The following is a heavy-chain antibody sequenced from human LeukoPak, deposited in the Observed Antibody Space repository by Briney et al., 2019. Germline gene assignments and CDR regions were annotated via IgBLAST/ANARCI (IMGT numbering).Heavy chain of an antibody. D-gene: IGHD1-26*01. V-gene: IGHV3-21*01. CDR3: ARVGSSRGAFDI. CDR1: GFTFSSYS. CDR2: ISSSSSYI. J-gene: IGHJ3*02. Sequence: GGSLRLSCAASGFTFSSYSMNWVRPAPGKGLEWVSSISSSSSYIYYADSVKGRFTISRDNAKNSLYLQMNSLRAEDTAVYYCARVGSSRGAFDIWGQGTMVTVSS.